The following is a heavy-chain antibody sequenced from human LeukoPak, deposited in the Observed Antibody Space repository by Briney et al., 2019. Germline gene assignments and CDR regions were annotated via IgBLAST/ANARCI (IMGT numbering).Heavy chain of an antibody. CDR1: GGSISSSNW. D-gene: IGHD7-27*01. Sequence: PSGTLSLTCAVSGGSISSSNWWSWVRQPPGKGLEWIGEIYHSGSTNYNPSLKSRVTISVDKSKNQFSLKLSSVTAADTAMYYCARDQDKEANWGSPDAFDIWGQGTMVTVSS. CDR2: IYHSGST. CDR3: ARDQDKEANWGSPDAFDI. J-gene: IGHJ3*02. V-gene: IGHV4-4*02.